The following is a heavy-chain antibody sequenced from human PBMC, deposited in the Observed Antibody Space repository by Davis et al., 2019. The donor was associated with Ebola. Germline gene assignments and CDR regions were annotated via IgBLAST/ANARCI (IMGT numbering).Heavy chain of an antibody. CDR1: GFTVSSNY. CDR3: TSTVDTADY. Sequence: GESLKISCAASGFTVSSNYMSWVRQASGKGLEWVGRIRSKANSYATAYAASVKGRFTISRDDSKNTAYLQMNSLKTEDTAVYYCTSTVDTADYWGQGTLVTVSS. V-gene: IGHV3-73*01. D-gene: IGHD5-18*01. J-gene: IGHJ4*02. CDR2: IRSKANSYAT.